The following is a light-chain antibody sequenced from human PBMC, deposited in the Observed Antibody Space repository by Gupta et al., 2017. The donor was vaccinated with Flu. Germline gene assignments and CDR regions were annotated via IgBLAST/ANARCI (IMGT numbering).Light chain of an antibody. J-gene: IGKJ4*01. CDR1: QTVSTK. CDR3: QQYNDWHPLT. CDR2: GAY. Sequence: ETVTLTCRASQTVSTKVAWHQQRSGQAPRLLIQGAYTRASGVSDRFTGSGSGTEFSLTINSLQSEDFAVYYCQQYNDWHPLTFGGGTEVQMK. V-gene: IGKV3-15*01.